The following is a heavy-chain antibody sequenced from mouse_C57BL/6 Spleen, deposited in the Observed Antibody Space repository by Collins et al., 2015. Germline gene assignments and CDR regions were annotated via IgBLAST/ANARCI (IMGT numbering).Heavy chain of an antibody. J-gene: IGHJ4*01. CDR2: IYPSDSET. V-gene: IGHV1-61*01. D-gene: IGHD2-3*01. CDR3: ARGDGYYGY. Sequence: QVQLQQPGAELVRPGSSVKLSCKASGYTFTSYWMDWVKRRPGQGLEWIGNIYPSDSETHYNQKFKDKATLTVDKSSSTAYMQLSSLTSEDSAVYYCARGDGYYGYWGQGTSVTVSS. CDR1: GYTFTSYW.